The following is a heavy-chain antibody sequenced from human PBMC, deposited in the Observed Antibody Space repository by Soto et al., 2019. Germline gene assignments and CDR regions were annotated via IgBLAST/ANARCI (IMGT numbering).Heavy chain of an antibody. CDR2: ISSSGSTI. Sequence: ESGGGVVKPGGPLRLSCVASGFTFSDSYMSWIRQAPGKGLEWVSYISSSGSTIYYADSVRGRFTISRDNAKNSVNLQMNSLRADDPAVYYCARDLPPDYWGQGTLVTVSS. V-gene: IGHV3-11*01. CDR3: ARDLPPDY. CDR1: GFTFSDSY. J-gene: IGHJ4*02.